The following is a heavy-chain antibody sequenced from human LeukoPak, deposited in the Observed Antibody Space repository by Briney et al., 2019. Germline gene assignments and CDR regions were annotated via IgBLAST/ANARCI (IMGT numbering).Heavy chain of an antibody. D-gene: IGHD3-3*01. CDR2: INSDGSST. Sequence: GGSLRLSCAASGFTFSSYWMHWVRHAPGKGLVWVSLINSDGSSTIYADSVKGRFTISRDNVKNTLYLQMNSLRAEDTAVYYCARCLTIFGVVNDAFDVWGQGTTVTVSS. CDR1: GFTFSSYW. V-gene: IGHV3-74*01. CDR3: ARCLTIFGVVNDAFDV. J-gene: IGHJ3*01.